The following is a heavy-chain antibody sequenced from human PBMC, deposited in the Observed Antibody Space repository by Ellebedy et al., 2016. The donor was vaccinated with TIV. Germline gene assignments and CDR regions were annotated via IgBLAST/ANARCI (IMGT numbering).Heavy chain of an antibody. CDR1: GFVFSSYT. V-gene: IGHV3-21*01. J-gene: IGHJ4*02. D-gene: IGHD2-21*01. CDR3: ARGGGCFGDSCYYADF. Sequence: GESLKISCAASGFVFSSYTMNWVRQAPGKGLEWVSFISDTSIYYADAVEGRFTISRDNAKNSLYLPMNSLRAEDTAVYYCARGGGCFGDSCYYADFWGQGTLVTVSS. CDR2: ISDTSI.